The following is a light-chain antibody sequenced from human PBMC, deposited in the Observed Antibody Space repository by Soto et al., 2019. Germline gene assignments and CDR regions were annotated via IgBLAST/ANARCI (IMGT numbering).Light chain of an antibody. Sequence: DIQMTQSPSSLSASVGDRVSITCRARQSIRILLGWFQQKPGRAPKRLIYAASTLESGVPSRFSGSGSGTEFTLTISGLQPEDFATYYCLRHNAYLLTFGQGTKVDVK. V-gene: IGKV1-17*01. CDR3: LRHNAYLLT. CDR2: AAS. J-gene: IGKJ1*01. CDR1: QSIRIL.